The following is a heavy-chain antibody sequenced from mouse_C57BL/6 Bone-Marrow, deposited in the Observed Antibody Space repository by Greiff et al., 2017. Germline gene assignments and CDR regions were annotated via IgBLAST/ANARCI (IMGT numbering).Heavy chain of an antibody. Sequence: VQLQQSGPGLVQPSQSLSITCTVSGFSLTSYGVHWVRQSPGKGLEWLGVIWSGGSTDYNAAFISRLSISKDNSKSQVFFKMNSLQADDTAIYYCATPDSSGYAMDYWGQGTSVTVSS. D-gene: IGHD3-2*02. V-gene: IGHV2-2*01. CDR2: IWSGGST. CDR1: GFSLTSYG. CDR3: ATPDSSGYAMDY. J-gene: IGHJ4*01.